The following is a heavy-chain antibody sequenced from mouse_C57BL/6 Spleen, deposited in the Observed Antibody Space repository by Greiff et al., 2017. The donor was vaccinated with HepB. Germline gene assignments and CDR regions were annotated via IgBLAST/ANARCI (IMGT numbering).Heavy chain of an antibody. J-gene: IGHJ2*01. CDR3: AIYYGYDEDFDY. V-gene: IGHV1-64*01. Sequence: QVQLQQPGAELVKPGASVKLSCKASGYTFTSYWMHWVKQRPGQGLEWIGMIHPNSGSTNYNEKFKSKATLTVDKSSSTAYMQLSSLTSEDSAVYYCAIYYGYDEDFDYWGQGTTLTVSS. D-gene: IGHD2-2*01. CDR1: GYTFTSYW. CDR2: IHPNSGST.